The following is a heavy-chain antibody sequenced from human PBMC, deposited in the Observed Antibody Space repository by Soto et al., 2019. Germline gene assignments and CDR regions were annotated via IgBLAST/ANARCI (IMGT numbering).Heavy chain of an antibody. Sequence: GGSLRLSCAASGFTFSSYGMHWVRQAPGKGLVWVAVISYDGSNKYYADSVKGRFTISRDNSKNTLYLQMNSLRAEDTAVYYCAKFSGDYYDSSSDAFDIWGQGTMVTVSS. J-gene: IGHJ3*02. CDR3: AKFSGDYYDSSSDAFDI. D-gene: IGHD3-22*01. V-gene: IGHV3-30*18. CDR1: GFTFSSYG. CDR2: ISYDGSNK.